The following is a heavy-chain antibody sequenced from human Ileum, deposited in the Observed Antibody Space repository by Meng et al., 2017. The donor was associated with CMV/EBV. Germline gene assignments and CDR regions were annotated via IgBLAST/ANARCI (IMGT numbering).Heavy chain of an antibody. CDR1: GGFISDAQ. V-gene: IGHV4-4*07. D-gene: IGHD3-10*01. CDR3: GRGGVRGVSVDI. J-gene: IGHJ4*02. Sequence: RLQKCVKGLLKLLGTLSVTRSVSGGFISDAQWWWIRKPGGKVLPLIVSLRCSGIIDNNHSYKSCVILYIDWWNKKFSMKLASVTAAYTAVYYCGRGGVRGVSVDIWGQGTLVTVSS. CDR2: LRCSGII.